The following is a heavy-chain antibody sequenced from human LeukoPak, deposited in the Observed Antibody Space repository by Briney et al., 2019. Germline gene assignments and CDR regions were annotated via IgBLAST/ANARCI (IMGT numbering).Heavy chain of an antibody. V-gene: IGHV3-30*04. D-gene: IGHD3-10*01. J-gene: IGHJ6*04. CDR3: TKDLYGSGSKSCGMDV. CDR1: GFTFRSYA. Sequence: GGSLRPSCAAPGFTFRSYAMHWVRQAPGKGLEWVADISYDGSNKYYADSVRGRFTISRDNSKNTLYLQMNSLGAEDTAVYYCTKDLYGSGSKSCGMDVWGKGTTVTVSS. CDR2: ISYDGSNK.